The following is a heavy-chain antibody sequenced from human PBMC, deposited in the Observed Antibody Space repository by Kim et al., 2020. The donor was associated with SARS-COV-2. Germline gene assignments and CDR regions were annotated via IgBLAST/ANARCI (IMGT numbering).Heavy chain of an antibody. Sequence: ASVKVSCKASGYTFTSYAMHWVRQAPGQRLEWMGWINAGNGNTKYSQKFQGRVTITRDTSASTAYMELSSLRSEDTAVYYCARGGYCSGGSCYSYSWFDPWGQGTLVTVSA. J-gene: IGHJ5*02. CDR1: GYTFTSYA. CDR3: ARGGYCSGGSCYSYSWFDP. V-gene: IGHV1-3*01. CDR2: INAGNGNT. D-gene: IGHD2-15*01.